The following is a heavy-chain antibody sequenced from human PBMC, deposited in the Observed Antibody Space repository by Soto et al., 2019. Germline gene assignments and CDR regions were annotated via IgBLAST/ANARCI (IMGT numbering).Heavy chain of an antibody. Sequence: EVQLVESGGGLVKPGGSLRLSCAASGFSFTNAWMNWVRQAPGKGLEWVGRIKSKTDGGTTDYAAPVKGRFTISRDDSKNTLFVLMNSLKTEDTGVYYCTTEGYTSSWIHWGQGTLVTVSS. D-gene: IGHD6-13*01. CDR3: TTEGYTSSWIH. V-gene: IGHV3-15*07. CDR2: IKSKTDGGTT. J-gene: IGHJ4*02. CDR1: GFSFTNAW.